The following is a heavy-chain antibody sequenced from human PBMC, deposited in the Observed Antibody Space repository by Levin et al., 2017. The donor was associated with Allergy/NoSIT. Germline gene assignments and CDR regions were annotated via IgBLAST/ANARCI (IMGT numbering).Heavy chain of an antibody. Sequence: RGESLKISCAASGFTFSRSWMSWVRQAPGKGLEWVATIKEDGGEIYYVDSVEGRFTISRDNAKNSLYLQMSSLRVEDTALYYCARLLWWPWGGFDYWGQGTLVTVSS. J-gene: IGHJ4*02. CDR2: IKEDGGEI. D-gene: IGHD2-21*01. CDR3: ARLLWWPWGGFDY. CDR1: GFTFSRSW. V-gene: IGHV3-7*01.